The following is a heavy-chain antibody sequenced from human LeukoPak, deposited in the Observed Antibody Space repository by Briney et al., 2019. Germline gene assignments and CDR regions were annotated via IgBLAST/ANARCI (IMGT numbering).Heavy chain of an antibody. D-gene: IGHD2-21*02. CDR2: IYNNGNT. Sequence: SETLSLTCTVSGGSIKNFYWRWIRQSPGKGLEWLGYIYNNGNTNYNASLKSRVIISIDTSKNQFSLKVTSVTAADTAIYYCARVLRGAYCGGDCYRLDYWGQGMLVIVSS. J-gene: IGHJ4*02. V-gene: IGHV4-59*01. CDR3: ARVLRGAYCGGDCYRLDY. CDR1: GGSIKNFY.